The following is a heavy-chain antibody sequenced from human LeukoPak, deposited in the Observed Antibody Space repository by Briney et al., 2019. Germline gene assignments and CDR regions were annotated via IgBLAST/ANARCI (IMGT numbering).Heavy chain of an antibody. CDR2: ISAYNGNT. CDR1: GYTFTSYG. CDR3: ARTKAPMVRGIMYPFDY. J-gene: IGHJ4*02. D-gene: IGHD3-10*01. V-gene: IGHV1-18*01. Sequence: ASVKVSCKASGYTFTSYGISWVRQAPGQGLEWMGWISAYNGNTNYAQKLQGRVTMTTDTSTSTVYMELRSLRSDDTAVYYCARTKAPMVRGIMYPFDYWGQGTLVTVSS.